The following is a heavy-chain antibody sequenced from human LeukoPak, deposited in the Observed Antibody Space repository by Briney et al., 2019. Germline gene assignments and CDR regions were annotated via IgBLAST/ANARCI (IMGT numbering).Heavy chain of an antibody. CDR3: ARGQYDSGGYHYGIRAFYFDY. CDR1: GESFSGDF. J-gene: IGHJ4*02. CDR2: INHRGRT. Sequence: PSETLSLTCGVYGESFSGDFWTWLRRAPGKGLEWIGEINHRGRTNYSPSLTGRVTISVDTSMNQFSLQLRSVTAADTALYYCARGQYDSGGYHYGIRAFYFDYWGQGILVTVSS. V-gene: IGHV4-34*01. D-gene: IGHD3-22*01.